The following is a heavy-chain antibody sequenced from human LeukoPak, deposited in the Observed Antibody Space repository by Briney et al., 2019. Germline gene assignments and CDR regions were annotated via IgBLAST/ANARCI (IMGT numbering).Heavy chain of an antibody. D-gene: IGHD3-10*01. Sequence: PGGSLRLSCAASGFTFSSYEMNWVRQAPGKGLEWVSYISSSGSTIYYADSVKGRFTISRDNAKNSLYLQMNSLRAEDTAVYYCARAGITMVRGIDYYYMDVWGKGTTVTISS. CDR3: ARAGITMVRGIDYYYMDV. J-gene: IGHJ6*03. CDR2: ISSSGSTI. CDR1: GFTFSSYE. V-gene: IGHV3-48*03.